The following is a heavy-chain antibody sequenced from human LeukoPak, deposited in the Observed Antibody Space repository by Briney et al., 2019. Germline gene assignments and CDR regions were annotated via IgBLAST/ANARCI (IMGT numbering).Heavy chain of an antibody. CDR2: ISNCGSII. V-gene: IGHV3-11*01. J-gene: IGHJ4*02. Sequence: GVSLRLSCAASGFTFSDYYMFWIRQAPGKGLEWVSYISNCGSIIYYADSVKGRFTVSRDNAKDSLYLQMNSLRAEDTAVYYCARAVSADTAMVYFDYWGQGTLVTVSS. CDR1: GFTFSDYY. CDR3: ARAVSADTAMVYFDY. D-gene: IGHD5-18*01.